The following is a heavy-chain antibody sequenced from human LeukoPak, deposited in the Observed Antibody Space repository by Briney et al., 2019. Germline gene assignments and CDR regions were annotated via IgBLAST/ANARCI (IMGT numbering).Heavy chain of an antibody. CDR3: ARGVFAGDLLTGYWYFDL. V-gene: IGHV3-33*08. CDR1: GFTFSNYW. D-gene: IGHD1-20*01. J-gene: IGHJ2*01. Sequence: GGSLRLSCVASGFTFSNYWMNWVRQAPGKGLEWVAVIWYDGSNKNYVDSVKGRFTISRDNSKNTVYLEMNSLRAEDTAVYYCARGVFAGDLLTGYWYFDLWGRGTLVTVSS. CDR2: IWYDGSNK.